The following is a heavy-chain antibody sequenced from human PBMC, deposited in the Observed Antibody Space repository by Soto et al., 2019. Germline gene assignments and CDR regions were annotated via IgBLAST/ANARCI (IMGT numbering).Heavy chain of an antibody. V-gene: IGHV1-8*01. CDR1: GYTFTSYD. CDR3: ARAPKRSSTSPYWFDP. CDR2: MNPNSGNT. D-gene: IGHD2-2*01. J-gene: IGHJ5*02. Sequence: ASVKVSCKASGYTFTSYDINWVRQATGQGLEWMGWMNPNSGNTGYAQKFQGRVTMTRNTSISTAYMELSSLRSEDTAVYYGARAPKRSSTSPYWFDPWGQGTLVTVSS.